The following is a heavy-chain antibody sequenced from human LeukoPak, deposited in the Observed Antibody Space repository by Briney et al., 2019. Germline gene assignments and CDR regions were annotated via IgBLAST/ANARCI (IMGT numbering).Heavy chain of an antibody. D-gene: IGHD5-24*01. CDR3: AKGGPQFFDY. V-gene: IGHV3-23*01. J-gene: IGHJ4*02. CDR2: ISGSGGST. CDR1: GFTFSSYG. Sequence: PGRSLRLSCAASGFTFSSYGMHWVRQAPGKGLEWVSTISGSGGSTYSTDSVKGRFTISGDNSKSTLYLQMNSLRVEDTAIYYCAKGGPQFFDYWGQGTLVTVSS.